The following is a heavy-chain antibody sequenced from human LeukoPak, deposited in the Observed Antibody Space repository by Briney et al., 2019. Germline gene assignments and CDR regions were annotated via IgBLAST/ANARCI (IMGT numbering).Heavy chain of an antibody. Sequence: PGRSLRLSCAASGFSFSNSAMHWVRQAPGKGLEWVAVFSRDGVNRYYRDSVKGRFTISRDNSKSTLYLQMNSLRLEDTAIYYCAAGKLDASGFDFMLPFWGQGTLVSVSS. D-gene: IGHD5-12*01. CDR1: GFSFSNSA. CDR3: AAGKLDASGFDFMLPF. V-gene: IGHV3-30*10. J-gene: IGHJ4*02. CDR2: FSRDGVNR.